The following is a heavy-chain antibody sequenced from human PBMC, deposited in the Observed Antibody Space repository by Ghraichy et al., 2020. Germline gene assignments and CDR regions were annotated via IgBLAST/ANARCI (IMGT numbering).Heavy chain of an antibody. CDR3: AKLIDFWSGYYFDH. Sequence: GGSLRLSCAASGFTFSNYAMSWVRQAPGKGLEWVSGISGSGGSTYYADSVKGRFTISRDNSKNTLYLQMNSLRAEDTAVYYCAKLIDFWSGYYFDHWGQGTLVTVSS. CDR1: GFTFSNYA. J-gene: IGHJ4*02. CDR2: ISGSGGST. D-gene: IGHD3-3*01. V-gene: IGHV3-23*01.